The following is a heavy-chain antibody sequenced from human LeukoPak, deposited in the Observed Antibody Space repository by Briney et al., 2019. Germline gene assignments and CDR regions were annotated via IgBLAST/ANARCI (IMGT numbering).Heavy chain of an antibody. CDR2: INPSGGST. D-gene: IGHD6-6*01. CDR1: GYTFTSYY. V-gene: IGHV1-46*01. CDR3: ARDRSSSPQIYYFDY. J-gene: IGHJ4*02. Sequence: ASVKVSCKASGYTFTSYYMHWVRQAPGQGLEWMGIINPSGGSTSYAQKFQGRVTMTRDTSTSTVYMELSSLRSEDTAVYYCARDRSSSPQIYYFDYWGQGTLVTVSS.